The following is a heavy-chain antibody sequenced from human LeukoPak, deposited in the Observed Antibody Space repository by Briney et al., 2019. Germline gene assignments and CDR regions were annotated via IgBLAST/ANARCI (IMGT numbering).Heavy chain of an antibody. CDR2: ISYDGSNK. J-gene: IGHJ6*02. V-gene: IGHV3-30-3*01. CDR1: GFTFSSYG. Sequence: GGSLRLSCAASGFTFSSYGIHWVRQAPGKGLEWVAIISYDGSNKYYADSVKGRFTISRDTSKNTLYLQMNSLRAEDTAVYYCARAGYSSGWYNGLDVWGQGTTVTVS. D-gene: IGHD6-19*01. CDR3: ARAGYSSGWYNGLDV.